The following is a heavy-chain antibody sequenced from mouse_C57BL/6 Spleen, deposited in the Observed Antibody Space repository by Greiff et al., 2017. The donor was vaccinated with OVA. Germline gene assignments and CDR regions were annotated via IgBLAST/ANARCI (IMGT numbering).Heavy chain of an antibody. CDR3: AREERDDGYFDV. CDR2: INPYNGGT. V-gene: IGHV1-19*01. J-gene: IGHJ1*03. Sequence: EVQLQQSGPVLVKPGASVKMSCKASGYTFTDYYMNWVKQSHGKSLEWIGVINPYNGGTSYNQKFKGKATLTVDKSSSTAYMELNSLTSEDSAVYYCAREERDDGYFDVWGTGTTVTVSS. D-gene: IGHD2-3*01. CDR1: GYTFTDYY.